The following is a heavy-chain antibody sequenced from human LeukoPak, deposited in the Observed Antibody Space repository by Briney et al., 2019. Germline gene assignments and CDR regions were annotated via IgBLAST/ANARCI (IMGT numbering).Heavy chain of an antibody. CDR1: EFSVGSNY. J-gene: IGHJ4*02. Sequence: GGSLRLSCAASEFSVGSNYMTWVRQAPGKGLEWVSLIYSGGSTYYADSVKGRFTISRDNSKNTLYLQMNSLRAEDTAVYYCAKDHRDGYKWGYYFDYWGQGTLVTVSS. CDR2: IYSGGST. V-gene: IGHV3-66*01. D-gene: IGHD5-24*01. CDR3: AKDHRDGYKWGYYFDY.